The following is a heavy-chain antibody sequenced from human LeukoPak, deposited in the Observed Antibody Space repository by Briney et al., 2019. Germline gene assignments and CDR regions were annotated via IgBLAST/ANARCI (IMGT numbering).Heavy chain of an antibody. CDR3: ATTRGNYYDSSGYYSDEYLQH. D-gene: IGHD3-22*01. CDR2: IIPIFGTA. V-gene: IGHV1-69*05. J-gene: IGHJ1*01. CDR1: GGTFSSYA. Sequence: SVKVSCKASGGTFSSYAISWVRQAPGQGLEWMGRIIPIFGTANYAQKFQGRVTITTDESTSTAYMELSSLRSEDTAVYYCATTRGNYYDSSGYYSDEYLQHWGQGTLVTVSS.